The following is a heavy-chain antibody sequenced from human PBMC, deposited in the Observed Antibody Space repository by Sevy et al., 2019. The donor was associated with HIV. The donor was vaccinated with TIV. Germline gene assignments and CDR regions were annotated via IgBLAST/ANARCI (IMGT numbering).Heavy chain of an antibody. CDR1: GYTFTGYY. D-gene: IGHD6-13*01. Sequence: ASVKVSCKASGYTFTGYYMHWVRQAPGQGLEWMGWINPNSGGTNYAQKFRGWVTMTRDTSISTAYMELSRLRSDDTAVYYCARDGVAAAGTIHYYYGMDVWGQGTTVTVSS. J-gene: IGHJ6*02. V-gene: IGHV1-2*04. CDR2: INPNSGGT. CDR3: ARDGVAAAGTIHYYYGMDV.